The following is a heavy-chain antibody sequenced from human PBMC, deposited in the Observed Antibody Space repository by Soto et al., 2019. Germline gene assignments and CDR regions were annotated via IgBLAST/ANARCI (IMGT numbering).Heavy chain of an antibody. D-gene: IGHD6-13*01. J-gene: IGHJ4*02. CDR3: ARHGRYSSSWSVWSVDY. CDR1: GGSISSYY. V-gene: IGHV4-4*07. Sequence: KTSETLSLTCTVSGGSISSYYWSWIRQPAGKGLEWIGRIYTSGSTNYNPSLKSRVTMSVDTSKNQFSLKLSSVTAADTAVYYCARHGRYSSSWSVWSVDYWGQGTLVTVSS. CDR2: IYTSGST.